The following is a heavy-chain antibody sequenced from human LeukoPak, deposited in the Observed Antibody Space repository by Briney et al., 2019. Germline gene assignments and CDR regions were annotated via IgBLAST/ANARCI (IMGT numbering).Heavy chain of an antibody. CDR2: IDYSGST. Sequence: PSETLSLTCTVSGGSMSSHYWSWIRQTPGKGLEWIGYIDYSGSTRYNPSLQSRVTISVDKSKNQFSLKLTSVTATDTAVYYCARLINNDNSGDADTFDMWGQGTVVTVFS. J-gene: IGHJ3*02. D-gene: IGHD3-22*01. CDR1: GGSMSSHY. V-gene: IGHV4-59*11. CDR3: ARLINNDNSGDADTFDM.